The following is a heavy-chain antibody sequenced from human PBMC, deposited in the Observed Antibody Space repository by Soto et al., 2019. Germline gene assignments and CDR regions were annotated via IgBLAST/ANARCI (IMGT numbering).Heavy chain of an antibody. CDR3: AKIPAGHWYYYGMDV. CDR2: ISGDGGSI. V-gene: IGHV3-23*01. D-gene: IGHD2-2*01. Sequence: GGSLRLSCAASGFSISNYAMNWVRQAPGKGLEWVSGISGDGGSIYYTDSVKGRFIISRDNSENTVYLQMNSLRAEDTAIYYCAKIPAGHWYYYGMDVWGQGTTVTVS. CDR1: GFSISNYA. J-gene: IGHJ6*02.